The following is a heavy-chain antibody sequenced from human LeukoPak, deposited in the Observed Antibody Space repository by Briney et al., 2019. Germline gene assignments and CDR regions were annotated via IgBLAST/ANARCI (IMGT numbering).Heavy chain of an antibody. CDR3: ARGRFKNTYYYDSSGAARHAFDI. J-gene: IGHJ3*02. D-gene: IGHD3-22*01. CDR1: GYTFTSYY. CDR2: INPSGGGT. V-gene: IGHV1-46*01. Sequence: ASVQVSCKASGYTFTSYYMHWVRQAPGQGLEWMGIINPSGGGTSYAQKFQGRVTMTRDTSTSTVYMELSSLRSEDTAVYYCARGRFKNTYYYDSSGAARHAFDIWGQGTMVTVSS.